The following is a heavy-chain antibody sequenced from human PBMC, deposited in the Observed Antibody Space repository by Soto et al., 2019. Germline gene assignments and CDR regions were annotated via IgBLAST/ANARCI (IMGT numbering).Heavy chain of an antibody. Sequence: QVQLVQSGAEVKKPGSSVKVSCKASGGTFSSYAISWVRQAPGQGLEWMGGSIPIFGTANYAQKFQGRVTITADESTSTAYMELSSLRSEDTAVYYCASCDYYDSSGYYHYYYGMDVWGQGTTVTVSS. V-gene: IGHV1-69*01. CDR2: SIPIFGTA. CDR1: GGTFSSYA. CDR3: ASCDYYDSSGYYHYYYGMDV. J-gene: IGHJ6*02. D-gene: IGHD3-22*01.